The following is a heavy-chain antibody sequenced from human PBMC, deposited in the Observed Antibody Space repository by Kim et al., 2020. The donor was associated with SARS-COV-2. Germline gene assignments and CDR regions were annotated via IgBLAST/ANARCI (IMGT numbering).Heavy chain of an antibody. D-gene: IGHD3-9*01. Sequence: VKGRFTSARDNSKNTLYLQMNSLRAEDTAVYYCARDRGYDILTGPRGFDYWGQGTLVTVSS. CDR3: ARDRGYDILTGPRGFDY. J-gene: IGHJ4*02. V-gene: IGHV3-30*01.